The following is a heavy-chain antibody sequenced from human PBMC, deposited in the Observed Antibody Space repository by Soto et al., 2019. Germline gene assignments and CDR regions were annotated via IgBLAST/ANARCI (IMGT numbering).Heavy chain of an antibody. J-gene: IGHJ6*02. CDR1: GLTFNNYG. Sequence: VRLSCAASGLTFNNYGMHWVRQAPGKGLEWVATVSYDGRNTYYADSVKGRFTISRDNSQNTLYLQMNSLRGEDTAVYFCAKETLRYYALDVWGQGTTVTVSS. CDR3: AKETLRYYALDV. CDR2: VSYDGRNT. V-gene: IGHV3-30*18. D-gene: IGHD3-16*01.